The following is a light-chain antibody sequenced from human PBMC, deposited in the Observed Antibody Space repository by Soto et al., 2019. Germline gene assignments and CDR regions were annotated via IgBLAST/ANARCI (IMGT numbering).Light chain of an antibody. Sequence: DIQMTHSPSSLSASVGDRVTITCRASQSISSYLNWYQQKPGKAPKVLIYAASSLQSGVPSRFSGSGSGTDFTLTISSLQPEDFATYYCQQSYSIPWTFGQGTKVDIK. V-gene: IGKV1-39*01. CDR2: AAS. CDR1: QSISSY. CDR3: QQSYSIPWT. J-gene: IGKJ1*01.